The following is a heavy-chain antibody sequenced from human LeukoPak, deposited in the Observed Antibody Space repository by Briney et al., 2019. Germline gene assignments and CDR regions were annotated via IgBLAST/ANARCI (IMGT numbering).Heavy chain of an antibody. CDR1: GFTFDDYA. CDR3: ARDSVLGVAARPSFDY. CDR2: ISWNSGSI. J-gene: IGHJ4*02. V-gene: IGHV3-9*01. D-gene: IGHD6-6*01. Sequence: PGRSLRLSCAASGFTFDDYAMHWVRQAPGKGLEWVSGISWNSGSIGYADSVKGRFTISRDNAKNSLYLQMNSLRAEDTAVYYCARDSVLGVAARPSFDYWGQGTLVTVSS.